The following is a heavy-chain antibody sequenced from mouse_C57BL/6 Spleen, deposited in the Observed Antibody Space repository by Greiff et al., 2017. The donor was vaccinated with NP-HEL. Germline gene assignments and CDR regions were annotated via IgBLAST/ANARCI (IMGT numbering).Heavy chain of an antibody. J-gene: IGHJ3*01. V-gene: IGHV1-69*01. CDR2: IDPSDSYT. Sequence: QVQLQQPGAELVMPGASVKLSCKASGYTFTSYWMHWVKQRPGQGLEWIGEIDPSDSYTNYNQKFKGKSTLTVDKSSSTAYMQLSSLTSEDSAVYYCAMGGDGYSFAYWGQGTLVTVSA. D-gene: IGHD2-3*01. CDR3: AMGGDGYSFAY. CDR1: GYTFTSYW.